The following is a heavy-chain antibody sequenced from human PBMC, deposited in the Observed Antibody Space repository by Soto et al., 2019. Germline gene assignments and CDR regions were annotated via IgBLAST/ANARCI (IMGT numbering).Heavy chain of an antibody. CDR2: INHSGST. Sequence: SETLSLTCAVYGGSFSGYYWSWIRQPPGKGLEWIGEINHSGSTNYNPSLKSRVTISVDTSKNQFSLKLSSVTAADTAVYYCATAPARGSGYYNYYYYGMDVWGQGTTVTVSS. J-gene: IGHJ6*02. D-gene: IGHD3-3*01. CDR3: ATAPARGSGYYNYYYYGMDV. V-gene: IGHV4-34*01. CDR1: GGSFSGYY.